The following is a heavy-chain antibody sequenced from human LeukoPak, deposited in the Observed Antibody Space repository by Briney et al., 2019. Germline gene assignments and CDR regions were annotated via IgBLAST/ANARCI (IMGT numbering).Heavy chain of an antibody. CDR3: ARVTGYSNWFDP. CDR1: GGTFTSYS. Sequence: SVKVSCKASGGTFTSYSVSWVRQAPGHGLEWMGGIVPIFGTTDYAEKFKGRVTMTTDESTTIVYMELSSLRSEDTAVYYCARVTGYSNWFDPWGQGTLVTVSS. CDR2: IVPIFGTT. J-gene: IGHJ5*02. V-gene: IGHV1-69*05. D-gene: IGHD4-11*01.